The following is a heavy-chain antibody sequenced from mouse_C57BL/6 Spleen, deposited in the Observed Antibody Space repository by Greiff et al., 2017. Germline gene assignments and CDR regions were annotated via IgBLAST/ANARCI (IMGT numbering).Heavy chain of an antibody. J-gene: IGHJ3*01. Sequence: EVKLMESGPVLVKPGASVKMSCKASGYTFTDYYMNWVKQSHGKSLEWIGVINPYNGGTSYNQKFKGKATLTVDKSSSTADMELNSLTSEDSAVYYCAKTGTDAYWGQGTLVTVSA. D-gene: IGHD4-1*01. CDR1: GYTFTDYY. CDR3: AKTGTDAY. CDR2: INPYNGGT. V-gene: IGHV1-19*01.